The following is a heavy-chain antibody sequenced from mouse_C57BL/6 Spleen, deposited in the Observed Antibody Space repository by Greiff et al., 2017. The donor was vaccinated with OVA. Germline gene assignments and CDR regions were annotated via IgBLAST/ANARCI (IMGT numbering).Heavy chain of an antibody. V-gene: IGHV10-1*01. CDR1: GFSFNTYA. J-gene: IGHJ1*03. Sequence: EVQGVKSGGGLVQPKGSLKLSCAASGFSFNTYAMNWVRQAPGKGLEWVARIRSKSNNYATYYADSVKDRFTISRDDSESMLYLQMNNLKTEDTAMYYCVRHGDYGNYPGYFDVWGTGTTVTVSS. CDR2: IRSKSNNYAT. CDR3: VRHGDYGNYPGYFDV. D-gene: IGHD2-1*01.